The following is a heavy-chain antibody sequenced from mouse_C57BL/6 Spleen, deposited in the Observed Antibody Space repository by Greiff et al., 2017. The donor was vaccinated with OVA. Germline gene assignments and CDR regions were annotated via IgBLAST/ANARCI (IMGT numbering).Heavy chain of an antibody. CDR1: GFSLTSYG. V-gene: IGHV2-3*01. CDR3: AKRGSNWEGYAMDY. J-gene: IGHJ4*01. D-gene: IGHD4-1*02. Sequence: VQLQQSGPGLVAPSQSLSITCTVSGFSLTSYGVSWVRQPPGKGLEWLGVIWGDGSTNYHSALISRLSISQDNSKGQGFVKLNSLQTDDTATYYCAKRGSNWEGYAMDYWGQGTSVTVSS. CDR2: IWGDGST.